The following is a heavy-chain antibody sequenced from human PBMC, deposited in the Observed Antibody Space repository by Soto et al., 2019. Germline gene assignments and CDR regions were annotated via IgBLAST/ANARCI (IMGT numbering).Heavy chain of an antibody. CDR3: ATAKYYDFPGVPYYFDY. Sequence: ASVKVSCKVSGYTLTELSMHWVRQAPGKGLEWMGGFDPEDGETIYAQKFQGRVTMTEDTSTDTAYMELSSLRSEDTAVYYCATAKYYDFPGVPYYFDYWGQGTLVTVSS. V-gene: IGHV1-24*01. CDR2: FDPEDGET. D-gene: IGHD3-3*01. CDR1: GYTLTELS. J-gene: IGHJ4*02.